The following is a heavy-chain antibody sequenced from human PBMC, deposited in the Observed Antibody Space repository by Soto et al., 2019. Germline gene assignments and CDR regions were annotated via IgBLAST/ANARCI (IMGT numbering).Heavy chain of an antibody. Sequence: ASVKVSCKASGGTFSSYAISWVRQAPGQGLEWMGGIIPIFGTANYAQKFQGRVTITADESTSTAYMELSSLRSEDTAVYYCARDGVAAAGNFDYWGQGTLVTV. D-gene: IGHD6-13*01. CDR2: IIPIFGTA. CDR1: GGTFSSYA. J-gene: IGHJ4*02. CDR3: ARDGVAAAGNFDY. V-gene: IGHV1-69*13.